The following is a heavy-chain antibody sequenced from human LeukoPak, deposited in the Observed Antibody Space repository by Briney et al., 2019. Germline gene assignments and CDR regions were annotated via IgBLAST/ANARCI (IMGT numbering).Heavy chain of an antibody. D-gene: IGHD1-26*01. Sequence: GGSLRLSCAASGFTFSSYGMHWVRQAPGKGLEWVAVIWYDGSNKYYADSVKGRFTISRDNSKNTLYLQMNSLRAEDTAVYYCASDSGSYYGSSDYWGQGTLVTVSS. J-gene: IGHJ4*02. CDR2: IWYDGSNK. CDR3: ASDSGSYYGSSDY. V-gene: IGHV3-33*01. CDR1: GFTFSSYG.